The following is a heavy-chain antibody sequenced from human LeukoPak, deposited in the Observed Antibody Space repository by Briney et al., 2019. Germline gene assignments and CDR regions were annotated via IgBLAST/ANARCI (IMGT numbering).Heavy chain of an antibody. J-gene: IGHJ4*02. CDR1: GFTVSSNY. D-gene: IGHD1-26*01. CDR2: IYSGGST. Sequence: PGGSLRVSCAASGFTVSSNYMSWVRQAPGKGLEWVSVIYSGGSTYYADSVKGRFTISRDNSKNTLYLQMNSLRAEATAVYYCASSWEATPDFDYWGQGTLVTVSS. V-gene: IGHV3-53*01. CDR3: ASSWEATPDFDY.